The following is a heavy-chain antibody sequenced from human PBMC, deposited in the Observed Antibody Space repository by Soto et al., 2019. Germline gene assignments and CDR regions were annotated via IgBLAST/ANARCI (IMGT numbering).Heavy chain of an antibody. J-gene: IGHJ5*02. D-gene: IGHD6-25*01. V-gene: IGHV4-39*01. CDR1: GGSITSSSHF. CDR3: AGKSFTIAAASFGRSNWFDP. CDR2: IYFTGNT. Sequence: SETLSLTCSASGGSITSSSHFWGWVRQPPGKGLEWIGTIYFTGNTYYTPSLKSRLTMSIDTSKNEFSLRLNSVTAADTAVYYCAGKSFTIAAASFGRSNWFDPWGPGTLVTVSS.